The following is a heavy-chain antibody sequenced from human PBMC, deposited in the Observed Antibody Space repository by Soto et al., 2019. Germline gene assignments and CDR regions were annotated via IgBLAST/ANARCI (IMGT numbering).Heavy chain of an antibody. V-gene: IGHV3-53*01. CDR3: ARALPVAKGGFDP. J-gene: IGHJ5*02. CDR2: IYTAGGT. Sequence: GGSLRLSCTASGFTVSNTYMTWVRQPPGKGLECVSVIYTAGGTNYADSVKGRFIISRDNSKNTLYLQMNSLRAEDTAVYYCARALPVAKGGFDPWGQGTLVTVSS. D-gene: IGHD2-2*01. CDR1: GFTVSNTY.